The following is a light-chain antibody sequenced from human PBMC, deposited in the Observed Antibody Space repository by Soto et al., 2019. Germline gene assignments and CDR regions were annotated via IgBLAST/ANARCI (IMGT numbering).Light chain of an antibody. V-gene: IGKV3-15*01. J-gene: IGKJ1*01. Sequence: EIVLTQSPAILSVSPGERATLSCRASQSGSNNLTWYQQKPGQPPRLLIYGASTRATGVPGRFSGSGSGTEFTLTISSLQSEDFAVYYCQQYNDWWTFGQGTKVDI. CDR2: GAS. CDR3: QQYNDWWT. CDR1: QSGSNN.